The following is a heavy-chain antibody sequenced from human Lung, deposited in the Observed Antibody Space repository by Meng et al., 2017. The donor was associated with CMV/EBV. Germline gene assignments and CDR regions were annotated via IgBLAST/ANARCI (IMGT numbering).Heavy chain of an antibody. D-gene: IGHD3-10*01. Sequence: GGSLRLSCAASGFTFSSYTLNWVRQSPGEGLEWVSPISSSGSYIYYAASVKGRFTISRVNAENSLYLQMSGLRAEDTAVYFCARDYGSRGMDVWGQGTTVTVSS. CDR1: GFTFSSYT. V-gene: IGHV3-21*06. CDR2: ISSSGSYI. CDR3: ARDYGSRGMDV. J-gene: IGHJ6*02.